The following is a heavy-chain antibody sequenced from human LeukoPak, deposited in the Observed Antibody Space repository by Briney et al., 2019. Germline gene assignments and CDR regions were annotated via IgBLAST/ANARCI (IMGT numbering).Heavy chain of an antibody. CDR3: ARVPTKRGYYYGSGSYYSANYFDY. D-gene: IGHD3-10*01. J-gene: IGHJ4*02. V-gene: IGHV1-18*01. CDR2: ISAYNGNT. Sequence: GASVKVSCKASGYTFTSYGISWVRQAPGQGLEWMGWISAYNGNTNYAQKLQGRVTMTTDTSTSTAYMELRSLRSDDTAVYYCARVPTKRGYYYGSGSYYSANYFDYWGQGTLVTVSS. CDR1: GYTFTSYG.